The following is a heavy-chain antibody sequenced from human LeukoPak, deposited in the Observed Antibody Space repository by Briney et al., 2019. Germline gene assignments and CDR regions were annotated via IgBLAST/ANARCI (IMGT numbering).Heavy chain of an antibody. D-gene: IGHD6-19*01. CDR1: GFTFSSYE. J-gene: IGHJ5*02. V-gene: IGHV3-48*03. CDR3: AREIAVAGTVWFDP. Sequence: GGSLRLSCAASGFTFSSYETNWVRQAPGKGLEWVSYISSSGSTIYYADSVKGRFTTSRDNAKNSLYLQMNSLRAEDTAVYYCAREIAVAGTVWFDPWGQGTLVTVSS. CDR2: ISSSGSTI.